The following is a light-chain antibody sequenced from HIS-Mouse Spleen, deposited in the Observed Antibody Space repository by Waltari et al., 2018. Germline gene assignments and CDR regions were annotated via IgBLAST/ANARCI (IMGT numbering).Light chain of an antibody. J-gene: IGLJ2*01. CDR1: ALPKKS. V-gene: IGLV3-10*01. CDR3: YSTDSSGNHRV. Sequence: SYELTQPPSVSVSPGQTARITCSGDALPKKSAYWYQQKSGQATVLVIYEDSKRPYGIPVRFSGSSSGTMATLTISGAQVEDEADYYCYSTDSSGNHRVFGGGTKLTVL. CDR2: EDS.